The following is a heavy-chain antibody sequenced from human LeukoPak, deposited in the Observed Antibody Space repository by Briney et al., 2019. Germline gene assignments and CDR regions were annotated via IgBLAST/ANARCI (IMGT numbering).Heavy chain of an antibody. Sequence: SETLSLTCTVSSGSVNSYYWSWIRQPPGKGLEWIGYIYYSGSTNYNPSLKSRVTISVDTSKNQFSLKLSSVTATDTAVYYCARVPAAPRLYMDVWGQGTTVIVSS. D-gene: IGHD2-2*01. CDR1: SGSVNSYY. J-gene: IGHJ6*02. CDR2: IYYSGST. V-gene: IGHV4-59*02. CDR3: ARVPAAPRLYMDV.